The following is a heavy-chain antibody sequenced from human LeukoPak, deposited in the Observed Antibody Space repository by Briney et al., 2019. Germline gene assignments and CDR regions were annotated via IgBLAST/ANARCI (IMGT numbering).Heavy chain of an antibody. CDR1: EDSVSSNSAA. J-gene: IGHJ4*02. V-gene: IGHV6-1*01. CDR3: ARSESHQLDY. Sequence: SQTLSLTCAISEDSVSSNSAAWNWIRQSPSRGLEWLERTYSRSKWYNDYAVSVKSRITINPATSKNQFSLQLNSVTPEDTAVYYCARSESHQLDYWGQGTLVTVSS. D-gene: IGHD3-10*01. CDR2: TYSRSKWYN.